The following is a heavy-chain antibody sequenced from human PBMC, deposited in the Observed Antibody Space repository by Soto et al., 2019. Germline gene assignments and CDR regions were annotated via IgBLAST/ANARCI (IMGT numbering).Heavy chain of an antibody. D-gene: IGHD2-2*01. J-gene: IGHJ4*02. CDR1: GFTFSSYG. CDR2: IWYDGSNK. Sequence: QVQLVESGGGVVQPGRSLRLSCAASGFTFSSYGMHWVRQAPGKGLEGVAVIWYDGSNKYYADSVKGRFTISRDNSKNALYLQMNSLRAEDTAVYYCARDYLVVTRRVIDYWGQGTLVTVSS. V-gene: IGHV3-33*01. CDR3: ARDYLVVTRRVIDY.